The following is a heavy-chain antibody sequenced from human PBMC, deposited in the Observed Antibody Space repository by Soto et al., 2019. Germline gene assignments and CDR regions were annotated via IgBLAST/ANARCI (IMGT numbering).Heavy chain of an antibody. J-gene: IGHJ6*02. D-gene: IGHD2-15*01. CDR3: ARDAGRASIVGGMDV. Sequence: PSETLSLTCTVSGGSISSGDYYWSWIRQPPGKGLEWIGYIYYSGSTYYNPSLKSRVTISVDTSKNQFSLKLSSVTAADTAVYYCARDAGRASIVGGMDVWGQGTTVTVSS. CDR1: GGSISSGDYY. V-gene: IGHV4-30-4*08. CDR2: IYYSGST.